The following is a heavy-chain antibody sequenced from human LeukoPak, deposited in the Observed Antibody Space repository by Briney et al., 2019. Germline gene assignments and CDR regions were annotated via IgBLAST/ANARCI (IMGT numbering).Heavy chain of an antibody. Sequence: GGSLRLSCAASGFTVSSNEMSWVRQAPGKGLEWVSSISGGSTYYADSRKGRFTISRDNSKNTLHLQMNSLRAEDTAVYYCARVTTDPAHFDYWGQGTLVTVSS. CDR3: ARVTTDPAHFDY. J-gene: IGHJ4*02. CDR1: GFTVSSNE. CDR2: ISGGST. D-gene: IGHD4-17*01. V-gene: IGHV3-38-3*01.